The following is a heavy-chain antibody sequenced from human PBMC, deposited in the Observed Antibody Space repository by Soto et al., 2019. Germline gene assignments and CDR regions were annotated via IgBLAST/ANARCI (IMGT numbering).Heavy chain of an antibody. CDR3: SRETLEYYDFWSGPYYFVY. J-gene: IGHJ4*02. CDR1: GFTFSDYY. D-gene: IGHD3-3*01. CDR2: ISSSGSTI. V-gene: IGHV3-11*01. Sequence: GGSLRLSCAASGFTFSDYYMSWIRQAPGKGLEWVSYISSSGSTIYYADSVKGRFTISRDNAKNSLYLQMNSLRAEDTAVYYCSRETLEYYDFWSGPYYFVYWGQGTLVTVSS.